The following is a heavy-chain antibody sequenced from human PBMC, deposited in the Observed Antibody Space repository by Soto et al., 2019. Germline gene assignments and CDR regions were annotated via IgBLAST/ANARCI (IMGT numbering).Heavy chain of an antibody. CDR3: AKAGGWDVTTVMLTDYYYMDV. CDR1: GFTFSSYA. D-gene: IGHD4-4*01. V-gene: IGHV3-23*01. Sequence: GGSLRLSCAASGFTFSSYAMSWVRQAPGKGLEWVSAISGSGGSTYYADSVKGRFSISRDNSKNTLYLQMNSLRAEDTALYYCAKAGGWDVTTVMLTDYYYMDVWGKGTTVTVSS. J-gene: IGHJ6*03. CDR2: ISGSGGST.